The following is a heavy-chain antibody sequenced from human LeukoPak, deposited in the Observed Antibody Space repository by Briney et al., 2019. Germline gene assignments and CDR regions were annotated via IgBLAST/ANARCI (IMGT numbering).Heavy chain of an antibody. CDR1: GGSISSDGYS. Sequence: SETLSLTCAVFGGSISSDGYSWSWIRQPPGKGLEWIGYIYHSGSTYYNPSLKSRVTISVDGSKNQFSLKLSSVTAADTAVYYCARDYYDSSGYYIPLGYWGQGTLVTVSS. V-gene: IGHV4-30-2*01. CDR2: IYHSGST. J-gene: IGHJ4*02. D-gene: IGHD3-22*01. CDR3: ARDYYDSSGYYIPLGY.